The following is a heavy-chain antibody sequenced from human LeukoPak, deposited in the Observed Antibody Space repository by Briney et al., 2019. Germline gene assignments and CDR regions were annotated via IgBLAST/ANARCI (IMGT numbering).Heavy chain of an antibody. V-gene: IGHV1-69*01. D-gene: IGHD2-2*01. J-gene: IGHJ5*02. CDR1: GGTFSSYA. CDR3: ARVVTPRYCSSPSCYWKGWFDP. CDR2: IIPIFGAA. Sequence: SVKVSCKASGGTFSSYAINWVRQAPGQGLEWMGGIIPIFGAANYAQKFQGRVTITADESTSTAYMELSSLTSEDTAVYYCARVVTPRYCSSPSCYWKGWFDPWGQGTLVTVSS.